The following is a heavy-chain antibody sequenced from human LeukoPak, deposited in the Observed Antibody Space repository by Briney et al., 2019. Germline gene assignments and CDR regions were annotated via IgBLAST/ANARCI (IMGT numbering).Heavy chain of an antibody. V-gene: IGHV3-23*01. CDR2: ISGSGGST. CDR1: GFTFSSYG. Sequence: GGTLRLSCAASGFTFSSYGMSWVRQAPGKGLEWVSAISGSGGSTYYADSVKGRFTISRDNSKNTLYLQMNSLRAEDTAVYYCARGRGYSQSNWVDPWGQGTMVTVSA. D-gene: IGHD5-18*01. J-gene: IGHJ5*02. CDR3: ARGRGYSQSNWVDP.